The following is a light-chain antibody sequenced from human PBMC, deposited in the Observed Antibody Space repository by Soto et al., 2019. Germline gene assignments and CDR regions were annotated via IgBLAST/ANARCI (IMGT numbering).Light chain of an antibody. Sequence: QSALTQPASVSGSPGQSITISCTGTSSDVGSYNLVSWYQQHPGKAPKLMIYEGSKRPSGVSNRFSGSKSGNTASLTISGLQAEAEADYYCCSYAGSSTVGVFGGGTKLTVL. CDR2: EGS. J-gene: IGLJ2*01. CDR1: SSDVGSYNL. CDR3: CSYAGSSTVGV. V-gene: IGLV2-23*03.